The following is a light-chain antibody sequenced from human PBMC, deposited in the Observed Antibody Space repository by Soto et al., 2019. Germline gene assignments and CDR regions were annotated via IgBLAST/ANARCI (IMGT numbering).Light chain of an antibody. CDR1: TSDVGASNY. J-gene: IGLJ1*01. CDR3: SSYASGNTLFV. Sequence: QSALTQLASVSGSPGQSITISCTGTTSDVGASNYVSWYQHHPGKGPKLILYEVSNRPSGVSTRFSGSKSGNTASLTISGLQGEDEADYFCSSYASGNTLFVFGTGTKLTVL. V-gene: IGLV2-14*01. CDR2: EVS.